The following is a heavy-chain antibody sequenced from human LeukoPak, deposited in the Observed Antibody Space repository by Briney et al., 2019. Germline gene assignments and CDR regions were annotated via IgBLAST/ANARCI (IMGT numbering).Heavy chain of an antibody. CDR1: GFTFSSYA. D-gene: IGHD6-19*01. V-gene: IGHV3-23*01. CDR3: AKTQDSGIAVAGVDY. Sequence: AGGSLRLSCAASGFTFSSYAMSWVRQAPGKGLEWVSAISGSGGSTYYADSVKGRFTISRDNSKNTLYLQMNSLRAEDTAVYYCAKTQDSGIAVAGVDYWGQGTLVTVSS. CDR2: ISGSGGST. J-gene: IGHJ4*02.